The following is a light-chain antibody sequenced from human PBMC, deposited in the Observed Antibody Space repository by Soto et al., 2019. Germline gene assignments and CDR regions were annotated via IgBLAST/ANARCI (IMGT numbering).Light chain of an antibody. V-gene: IGKV3-11*01. J-gene: IGKJ2*02. CDR1: QSVTNY. CDR2: DAS. Sequence: EIVLTQSPATLSLSPGERATLSCRASQSVTNYLAWYQQKPSQAPRLLIYDASNRAPGIPARFSGSGSGTHFTLTISSLEPEDSAVYYCQQRSNWPHCTFGQGTKLEIK. CDR3: QQRSNWPHCT.